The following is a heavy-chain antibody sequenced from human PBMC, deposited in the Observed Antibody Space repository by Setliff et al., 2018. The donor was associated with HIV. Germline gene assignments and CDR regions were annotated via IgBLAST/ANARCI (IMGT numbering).Heavy chain of an antibody. D-gene: IGHD6-13*01. V-gene: IGHV4-39*01. CDR3: ARGRYRSRWYARDHYYIDV. CDR2: IYYRGST. Sequence: PSETLSLTCTVSGGSISSSSYYWGWIRQPPGKGLQWIGSIYYRGSTYYNPSLKSRVTISVDTSKNQFSLKLRSVTAADTGLYYCARGRYRSRWYARDHYYIDVWGKGTTVTVSS. CDR1: GGSISSSSYY. J-gene: IGHJ6*03.